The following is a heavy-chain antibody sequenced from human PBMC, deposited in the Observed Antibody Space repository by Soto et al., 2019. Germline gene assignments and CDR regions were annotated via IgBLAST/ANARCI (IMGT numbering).Heavy chain of an antibody. D-gene: IGHD2-2*01. CDR3: AREYPYYYYGMDV. CDR2: ISAYNGNT. Sequence: ASVKVSCKASGYTFTSYGISWVRQAPGQGLEWMGWISAYNGNTNYAQKLQGRVTMTTDTSTSTAYVELRSLRSDDTAVYYCAREYPYYYYGMDVWGQGTTVTVSS. CDR1: GYTFTSYG. V-gene: IGHV1-18*01. J-gene: IGHJ6*02.